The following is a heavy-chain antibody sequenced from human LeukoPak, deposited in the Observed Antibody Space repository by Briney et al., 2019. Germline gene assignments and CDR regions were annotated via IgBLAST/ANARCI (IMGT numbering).Heavy chain of an antibody. CDR2: ISGSGGSGT. D-gene: IGHD6-13*01. Sequence: PGGSLRLSCAASGFTFSNYAMSWVRQAPGKGLEWVSGISGSGGSGTYYADSVKGRFTISRDNSKNTLYLQMNSLRAEDTAVYYCAKPWASSSWSPFDYWGQGTLVTVSS. CDR1: GFTFSNYA. V-gene: IGHV3-23*01. J-gene: IGHJ4*02. CDR3: AKPWASSSWSPFDY.